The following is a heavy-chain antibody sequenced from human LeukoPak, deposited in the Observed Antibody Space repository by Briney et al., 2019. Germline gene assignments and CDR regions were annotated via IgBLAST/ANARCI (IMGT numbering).Heavy chain of an antibody. Sequence: PSETLSLTCTVSGGSISSSSYYWGWIRQPPGKGLEWIGSIYYSGSTYYNPSLKSRVTISVDTSENQFSLKLSSVTAADTAVYYCARDRGRELGYWGQGTLVSVSS. V-gene: IGHV4-39*07. CDR1: GGSISSSSYY. D-gene: IGHD1-26*01. J-gene: IGHJ4*02. CDR2: IYYSGST. CDR3: ARDRGRELGY.